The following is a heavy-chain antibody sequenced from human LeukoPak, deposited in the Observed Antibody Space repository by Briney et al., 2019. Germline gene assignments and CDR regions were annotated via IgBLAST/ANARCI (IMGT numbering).Heavy chain of an antibody. CDR3: ARAQWYNWNGWFDP. D-gene: IGHD1-1*01. V-gene: IGHV3-74*01. CDR2: INSDGSST. CDR1: GFTFSSYA. J-gene: IGHJ5*02. Sequence: GGSLRLSCAASGFTFSSYAVSWVRQAPGKGLEWVSRINSDGSSTSYADSVKGRFTISRDNAKNTLYLQMNSLRAEDTAVYYCARAQWYNWNGWFDPWGQGTLVTVSS.